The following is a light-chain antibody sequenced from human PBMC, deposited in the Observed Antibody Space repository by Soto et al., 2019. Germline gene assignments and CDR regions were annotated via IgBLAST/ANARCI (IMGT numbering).Light chain of an antibody. J-gene: IGKJ1*01. CDR1: QSVSSS. Sequence: EVVMTQSPATLSMSPGDRATLSCRASQSVSSSLAWYQQKPGQAPRLLIYGASTRATGIPDRFSGSGSETEFTLTISSLQAEDFAMYYCQQYNNWWTFGHGTKVQIK. CDR3: QQYNNWWT. CDR2: GAS. V-gene: IGKV3-15*01.